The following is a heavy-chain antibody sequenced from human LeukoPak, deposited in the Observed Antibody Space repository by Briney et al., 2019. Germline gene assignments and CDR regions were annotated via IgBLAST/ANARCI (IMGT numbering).Heavy chain of an antibody. CDR2: IYTSGST. D-gene: IGHD1-14*01. J-gene: IGHJ3*02. CDR3: ARPSPYGTTWAGAFDI. CDR1: GGSISSYY. Sequence: SETLSLTCGVSGGSISSYYWSWIRQPAGKGLEWIGRIYTSGSTNYNPSLKSRVTISVDTSKNQFSLKLSSVTAADTAVYYCARPSPYGTTWAGAFDIWGQGTMVTVSS. V-gene: IGHV4-4*07.